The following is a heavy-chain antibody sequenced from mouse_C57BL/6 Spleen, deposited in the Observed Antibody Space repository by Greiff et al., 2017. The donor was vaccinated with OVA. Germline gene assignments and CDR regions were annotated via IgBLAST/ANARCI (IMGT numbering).Heavy chain of an antibody. V-gene: IGHV1-54*01. J-gene: IGHJ3*01. CDR3: ARGESSWFAY. CDR1: GYAFTNYF. CDR2: LNPGSGGT. Sequence: QVHVKQSGAELVRPGTSVTVSCKASGYAFTNYFIEWVKQRPGQGLEWIGVLNPGSGGTTYNAKFKGKATRTADKESSTDYMQLSSLTSEDAAVYFCARGESSWFAYWGQGTLVTVSA.